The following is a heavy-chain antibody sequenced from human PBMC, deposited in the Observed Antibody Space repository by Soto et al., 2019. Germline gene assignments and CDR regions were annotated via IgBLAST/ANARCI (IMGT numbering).Heavy chain of an antibody. J-gene: IGHJ6*02. CDR2: IYYSGST. CDR1: GGSISSGGYY. D-gene: IGHD5-12*01. V-gene: IGHV4-31*03. CDR3: ARDSTAGQSGYRGIGMDV. Sequence: QVQLQESGPGLVKPSQTLSLTCTVSGGSISSGGYYWSWIRQHPGKGLEWIGYIYYSGSTYYNPSLKSRATISVDTSKNQFSLKLSSVTAADTAVYYCARDSTAGQSGYRGIGMDVWGQGTTVTVSS.